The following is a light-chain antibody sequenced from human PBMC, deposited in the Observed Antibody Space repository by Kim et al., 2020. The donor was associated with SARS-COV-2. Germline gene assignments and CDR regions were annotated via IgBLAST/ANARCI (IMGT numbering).Light chain of an antibody. Sequence: VSPGTTASIHCSGDGLGDKYASWYQQKPGQSPVLVIYQDNKRPSGTPERFSGSNSGNTATLTISGTQAVDEADFFCLAWDSSTVVFGGGTQLTVL. CDR3: LAWDSSTVV. V-gene: IGLV3-1*01. J-gene: IGLJ2*01. CDR2: QDN. CDR1: GLGDKY.